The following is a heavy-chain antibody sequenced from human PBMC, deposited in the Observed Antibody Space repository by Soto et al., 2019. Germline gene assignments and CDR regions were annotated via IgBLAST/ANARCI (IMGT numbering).Heavy chain of an antibody. CDR3: TREHKNINWNYLAFDP. D-gene: IGHD1-7*01. Sequence: TLSLTCTVSGVSISSTDYYWSWMRQPPGKGLEWIGNIYYSGTTYYNPSLKSRLIISVDTSKNQFSLNLRSVTAADTAVYFCTREHKNINWNYLAFDPWGQGTLVTVSS. V-gene: IGHV4-30-4*01. CDR2: IYYSGTT. J-gene: IGHJ5*02. CDR1: GVSISSTDYY.